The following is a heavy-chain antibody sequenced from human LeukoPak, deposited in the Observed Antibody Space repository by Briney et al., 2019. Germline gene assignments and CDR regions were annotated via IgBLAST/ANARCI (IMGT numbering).Heavy chain of an antibody. V-gene: IGHV3-66*01. J-gene: IGHJ6*02. CDR3: ARDRGYSYGYGDYYYYGMDV. CDR2: IYSGGST. CDR1: VFTVSSNY. D-gene: IGHD5-18*01. Sequence: GGSLRLSCAPSVFTVSSNYMSCVRQAPGKGLEWGSVIYSGGSTYYADSVKGKVTISRDNAKNTLYLQMNSLRAEDTAVYYCARDRGYSYGYGDYYYYGMDVWGQGTTVTVSS.